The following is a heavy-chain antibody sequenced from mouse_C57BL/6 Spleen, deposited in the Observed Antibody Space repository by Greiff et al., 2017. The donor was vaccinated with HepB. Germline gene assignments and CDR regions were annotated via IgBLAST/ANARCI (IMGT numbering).Heavy chain of an antibody. V-gene: IGHV1-55*01. CDR3: ASGTTVVAYYYAMDY. D-gene: IGHD1-1*01. J-gene: IGHJ4*01. CDR2: IYPGSGST. CDR1: GYTFTSYW. Sequence: VQLQQPGAELVKPGASVKMSCKASGYTFTSYWITWVKQRPGQGLEWIGDIYPGSGSTNYNEKFKSKATLTVDTSSSTAYMQLSSLTSEDSAVYYGASGTTVVAYYYAMDYWGQGTSVTVSS.